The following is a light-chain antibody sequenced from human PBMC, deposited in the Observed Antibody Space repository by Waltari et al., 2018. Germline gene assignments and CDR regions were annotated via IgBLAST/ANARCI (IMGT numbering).Light chain of an antibody. J-gene: IGKJ4*01. CDR2: GAS. CDR1: QSVSSN. V-gene: IGKV3-15*01. CDR3: QQYYKWPLVT. Sequence: EILMTQSPTTLSVSLEERATLSCRASQSVSSNLAWYQQKHGQPPRLLIYGASTRATGIPARFSGSGSGTEFTLTISSLQSEDFEIYSCQQYYKWPLVTFGGGTRVEIK.